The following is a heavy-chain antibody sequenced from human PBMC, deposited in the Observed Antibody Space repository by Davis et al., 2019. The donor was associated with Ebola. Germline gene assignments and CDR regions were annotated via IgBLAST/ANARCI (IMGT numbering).Heavy chain of an antibody. CDR1: GYTFTSYA. CDR3: ARITLVGYYFDY. CDR2: INPNSGGT. D-gene: IGHD4-23*01. J-gene: IGHJ4*02. Sequence: ASVKVSCKASGYTFTSYAMHWVRQAPGQGLEWMGWINPNSGGTNYAQKFQGWVTMTGDTSISTAYMELSRLRSDDTAVYYCARITLVGYYFDYWGQGTLVTVSS. V-gene: IGHV1-2*04.